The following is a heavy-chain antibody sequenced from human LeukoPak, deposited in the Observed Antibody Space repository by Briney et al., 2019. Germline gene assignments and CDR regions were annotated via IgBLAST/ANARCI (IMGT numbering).Heavy chain of an antibody. D-gene: IGHD6-19*01. CDR2: INPNSGGT. J-gene: IGHJ5*02. Sequence: ASVKVSCKASGYTFTGYYMHWVRQAPGQGLEWMGWINPNSGGTNYAQKFQGRVTMTRDTSISTAYMELSRLRSDDTAVYYCARRGIAVAAFDPWGQETLVTVSS. V-gene: IGHV1-2*02. CDR1: GYTFTGYY. CDR3: ARRGIAVAAFDP.